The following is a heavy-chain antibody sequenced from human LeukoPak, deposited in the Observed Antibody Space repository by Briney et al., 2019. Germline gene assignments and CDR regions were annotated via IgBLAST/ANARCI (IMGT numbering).Heavy chain of an antibody. V-gene: IGHV4-31*02. J-gene: IGHJ4*02. CDR2: IYYSGST. CDR3: ARGYCSGGSCYDY. D-gene: IGHD2-15*01. CDR1: GFTVSSNY. Sequence: LRLSCAASGFTVSSNYMSWIRQHPGKGLEWIGYIYYSGSTYYNPSLKSRVTISVDTSKNQFSLKLSSVTAADTAVYYCARGYCSGGSCYDYWGQGTLVTVSS.